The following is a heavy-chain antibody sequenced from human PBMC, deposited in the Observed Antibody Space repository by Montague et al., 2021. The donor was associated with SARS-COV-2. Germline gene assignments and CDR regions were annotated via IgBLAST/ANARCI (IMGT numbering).Heavy chain of an antibody. CDR2: IYHSGST. CDR3: ARGLENYGSGSHHFDP. J-gene: IGHJ5*02. Sequence: SETLSLTCAVSGGPITSYYWNWIRKPQGKGLEYIGYIYHSGSTTYNHYLKSRVSISVDTSKNQFSLKLRSVTAAATAVYYCARGLENYGSGSHHFDPWGQGTLVTVSS. V-gene: IGHV4-59*01. D-gene: IGHD3-10*01. CDR1: GGPITSYY.